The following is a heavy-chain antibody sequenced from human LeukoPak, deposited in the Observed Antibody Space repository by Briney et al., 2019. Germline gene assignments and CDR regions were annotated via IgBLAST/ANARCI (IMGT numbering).Heavy chain of an antibody. CDR3: ARDHHDSSGYYFSSGYFDY. CDR2: IISILGIA. J-gene: IGHJ4*02. D-gene: IGHD3-22*01. Sequence: SVKVSCKASGGTFSSYAISWVRQAPGQGLEWMGRIISILGIANYAQKFQGRVTITADKSTSTAYMELSSLRSEDTAVYYCARDHHDSSGYYFSSGYFDYWGQGTLVTVSS. V-gene: IGHV1-69*04. CDR1: GGTFSSYA.